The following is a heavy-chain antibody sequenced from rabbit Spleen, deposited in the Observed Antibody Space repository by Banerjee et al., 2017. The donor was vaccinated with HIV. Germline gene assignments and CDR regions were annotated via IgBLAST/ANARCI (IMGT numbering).Heavy chain of an antibody. V-gene: IGHV1S45*01. J-gene: IGHJ4*01. CDR2: IYSAIGYT. CDR3: ARVSETSGWGEDL. Sequence: QEQLVESGGGLVQPEGSLTLTCTASGFSFSSGYDMCWVRQAPGKGLEWIGYIYSAIGYTYYASWAKGRFTISKTSSTTVTLRMTSLTVADTATYFCARVSETSGWGEDLWGPGTLVTVS. D-gene: IGHD4-1*01. CDR1: GFSFSSGYD.